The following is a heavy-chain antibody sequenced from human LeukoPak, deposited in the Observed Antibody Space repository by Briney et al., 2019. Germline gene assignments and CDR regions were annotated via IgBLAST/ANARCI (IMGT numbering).Heavy chain of an antibody. CDR1: GYTFNSYG. V-gene: IGHV1-18*01. CDR2: SSGTGYNI. D-gene: IGHD2-2*01. J-gene: IGHJ4*02. CDR3: ARSRCSTSTSCYCFFFFDS. Sequence: GASVKVSCRASGYTFNSYGITWVRQAPGQGLEWMAWSSGTGYNIEYAEKFQERVIMTTDTSTSTAYMELRSLRSDDTAVYYCARSRCSTSTSCYCFFFFDSWGQGTLVTVSS.